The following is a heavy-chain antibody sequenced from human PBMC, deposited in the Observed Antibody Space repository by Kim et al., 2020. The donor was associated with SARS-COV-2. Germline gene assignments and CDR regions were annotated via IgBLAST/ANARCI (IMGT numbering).Heavy chain of an antibody. CDR1: GGSVSSGSYY. CDR2: IYYTGST. Sequence: SETLSLTCTVSGGSVSSGSYYWSWIRQPPGKGLEWIGYIYYTGSTNYNPSLKSRVTISADTSKNQFSLKLTSVTAADTAMYYCARDWDYWGQGTLVTVSS. CDR3: ARDWDY. V-gene: IGHV4-61*01. J-gene: IGHJ4*02.